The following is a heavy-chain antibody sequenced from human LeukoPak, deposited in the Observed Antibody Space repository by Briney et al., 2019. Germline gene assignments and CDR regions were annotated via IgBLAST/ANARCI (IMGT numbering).Heavy chain of an antibody. V-gene: IGHV3-30*01. CDR3: ARGDYRSEDSSGSLFDY. J-gene: IGHJ4*02. CDR1: GFTFSSYA. CDR2: ISYDGSNK. D-gene: IGHD6-19*01. Sequence: GGSLRRYGAASGFTFSSYAMHWVRQAPGKGLGWVAVISYDGSNKYYADSVKGRFTISRDNSKNTLYLQMNSLRAEDTAVYYCARGDYRSEDSSGSLFDYWGQGTLVTVSS.